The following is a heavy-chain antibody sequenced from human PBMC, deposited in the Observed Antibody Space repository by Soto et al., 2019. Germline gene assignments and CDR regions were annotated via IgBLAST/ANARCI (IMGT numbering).Heavy chain of an antibody. CDR2: ISGHGDAT. D-gene: IGHD3-10*01. V-gene: IGHV3-23*01. J-gene: IGHJ4*02. CDR3: ANSRVSMVRGLIIIPNY. Sequence: GGALRLSCAASGFPFTGYAMSWVRQAPGKGLEWVSAISGHGDATFYADSVKGRFTISRDNSKNTLYLHMNSLRAEDTALYYCANSRVSMVRGLIIIPNYWGQGTLVTVSS. CDR1: GFPFTGYA.